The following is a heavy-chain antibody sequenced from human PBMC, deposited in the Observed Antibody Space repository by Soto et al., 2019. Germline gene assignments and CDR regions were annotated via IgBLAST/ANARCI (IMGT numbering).Heavy chain of an antibody. CDR2: INHSGST. J-gene: IGHJ5*02. Sequence: SETLSLTCAVYGGSFSGYYWSWIRQPPGKGLEWIGEINHSGSTNYNPSLKSQVTISVDTSKNQFSLKLSSVTAADTAVYYCAAQGIGAAGNWFDPWGQGTLVTVSS. CDR3: AAQGIGAAGNWFDP. D-gene: IGHD6-13*01. V-gene: IGHV4-34*01. CDR1: GGSFSGYY.